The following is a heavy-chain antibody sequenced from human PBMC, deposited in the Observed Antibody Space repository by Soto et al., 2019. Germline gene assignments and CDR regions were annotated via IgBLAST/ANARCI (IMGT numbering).Heavy chain of an antibody. Sequence: ASVKVSCKASGYTFTNYAMHWVRQAPGQRLEWMGWINAGNGNTKYSQNFQGRVSMTTDTSTSTAYMDLRSLRSDDTAVYYCARDQGITTFGVYSMYYYGMDVWGQGTTVTV. CDR3: ARDQGITTFGVYSMYYYGMDV. CDR1: GYTFTNYA. V-gene: IGHV1-3*01. D-gene: IGHD3-3*01. J-gene: IGHJ6*02. CDR2: INAGNGNT.